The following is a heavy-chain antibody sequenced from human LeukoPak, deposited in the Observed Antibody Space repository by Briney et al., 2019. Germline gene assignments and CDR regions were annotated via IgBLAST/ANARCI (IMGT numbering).Heavy chain of an antibody. CDR1: GFTFSSYA. D-gene: IGHD3-3*01. CDR3: AKQTPVLRFLEWLLRPYFDY. CDR2: ISGSGGST. J-gene: IGHJ4*02. V-gene: IGHV3-23*01. Sequence: PGGSLRLSCAASGFTFSSYAMGWVRQAPGKGLEWVSAISGSGGSTYYADSVKGRFTISRDNSKNTLYLQTNSLRAEDTAVYYCAKQTPVLRFLEWLLRPYFDYWGQGTLVTVSS.